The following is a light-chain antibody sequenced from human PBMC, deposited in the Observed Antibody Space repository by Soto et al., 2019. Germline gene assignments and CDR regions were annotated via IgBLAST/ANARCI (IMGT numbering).Light chain of an antibody. Sequence: QSVLTQPPSVSGAPGQRVTISCTGSSSNIGAGYDVHWYQQFSGTAPRLLIYGNDNRPSGVPDRFSGSKSGTSASLTITGLRAEDEADYYCQSYASSPSATFVFGTGTKLTVL. V-gene: IGLV1-40*01. CDR2: GND. CDR3: QSYASSPSATFV. CDR1: SSNIGAGYD. J-gene: IGLJ1*01.